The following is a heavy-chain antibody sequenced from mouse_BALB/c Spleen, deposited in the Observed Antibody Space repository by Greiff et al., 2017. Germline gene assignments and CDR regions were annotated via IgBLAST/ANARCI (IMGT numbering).Heavy chain of an antibody. CDR1: GFTFSSYA. Sequence: EVMLVESGGGLVKPGGSLKLSCAASGFTFSSYAMSWVRQTPEKRLEWVATISSGGSYTYYPDIVKGRFTISRDNAKNTLYLQMSSLRSEDTAMYYCARGDYAMDYWGQGTSVTVSS. CDR2: ISSGGSYT. V-gene: IGHV5-9-1*01. J-gene: IGHJ4*01. CDR3: ARGDYAMDY.